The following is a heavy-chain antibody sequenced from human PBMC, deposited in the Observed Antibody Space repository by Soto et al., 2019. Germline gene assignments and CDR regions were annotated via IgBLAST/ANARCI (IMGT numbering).Heavy chain of an antibody. J-gene: IGHJ5*02. CDR1: GVSITTDF. Sequence: SETLSLTCTISGVSITTDFWSWIRQPSGKGLEWIGRLSSNGVDYNPSLQSRVTMSGDRSKNQISLTLTSVSASDTAVYYCAKWSRQLGGWGIDPWGQGTLVTVSS. D-gene: IGHD3-16*01. CDR2: LSSNGV. V-gene: IGHV4-4*07. CDR3: AKWSRQLGGWGIDP.